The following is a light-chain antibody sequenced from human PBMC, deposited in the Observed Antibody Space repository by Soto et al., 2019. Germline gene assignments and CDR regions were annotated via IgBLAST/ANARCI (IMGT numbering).Light chain of an antibody. J-gene: IGKJ1*01. V-gene: IGKV4-1*01. CDR3: QQYNSYRA. CDR2: WAS. Sequence: DIVMTQSPDSLAVSLGERATINCKSSQSVLYSSNNNNYIAWYQQKPGQPPKLIIYWASTRESGVPDRFSGSGSGTEFTLTISSLQPDDSATYYCQQYNSYRAFGQGTKVDIK. CDR1: QSVLYSSNNNNY.